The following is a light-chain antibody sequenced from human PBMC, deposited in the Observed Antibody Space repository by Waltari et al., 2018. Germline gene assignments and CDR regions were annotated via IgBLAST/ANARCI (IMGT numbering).Light chain of an antibody. Sequence: DIQVTQSPSSLSASVGDRVTITCRASQSISTYLNWYQQKPGTAPKLLIFAASSLQRGVPSRFSGSRSGTDFTLIISSLQPEDFAAYYCQQSYGPPLSFGGGTEVEI. CDR1: QSISTY. CDR2: AAS. J-gene: IGKJ4*01. CDR3: QQSYGPPLS. V-gene: IGKV1-39*01.